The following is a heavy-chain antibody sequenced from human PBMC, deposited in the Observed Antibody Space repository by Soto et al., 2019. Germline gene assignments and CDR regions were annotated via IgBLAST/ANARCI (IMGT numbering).Heavy chain of an antibody. V-gene: IGHV3-23*01. J-gene: IGHJ6*03. CDR3: ARQEGDIVVVPAAPTSYYMDV. CDR1: GFTFNNYA. D-gene: IGHD2-2*01. CDR2: ISNNAGGT. Sequence: SVRLSCAASGFTFNNYAMNWVRQAPGMGLEWVSTISNNAGGTYYADSVKGRFTISRDISKNTFYLQMDSLRAEDTAVYFCARQEGDIVVVPAAPTSYYMDVWGKGTTVTVSS.